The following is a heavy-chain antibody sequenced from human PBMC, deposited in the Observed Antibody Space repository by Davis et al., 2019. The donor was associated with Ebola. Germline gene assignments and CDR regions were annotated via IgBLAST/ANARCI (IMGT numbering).Heavy chain of an antibody. V-gene: IGHV3-9*01. D-gene: IGHD5-12*01. CDR2: ICWNSGSI. CDR1: GFTFDDYA. J-gene: IGHJ4*02. CDR3: AKDQGNIVATTDFDY. Sequence: SLKISCAASGFTFDDYAMHWVRQAPGKGLEWVSGICWNSGSIGYADSVKGRFTISRDNAKNSLYLQMNSLRAEDTALYYCAKDQGNIVATTDFDYWGQGTLVTVSS.